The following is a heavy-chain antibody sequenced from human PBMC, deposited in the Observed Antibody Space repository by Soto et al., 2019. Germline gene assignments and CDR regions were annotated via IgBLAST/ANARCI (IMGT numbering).Heavy chain of an antibody. CDR1: GGSISGEGSY. D-gene: IGHD6-13*01. J-gene: IGHJ5*02. CDR3: ARAWTATAGWANWFDR. CDR2: IHYSGST. V-gene: IGHV4-31*03. Sequence: QVQLQESGPGLVEPSQTLSLTCTVSGGSISGEGSYWRWIRQYSGRGLEWIGYIHYSGSTYSNPSLKSRVTISVDPSKTQFFLKLPSVTAADTAVYYCARAWTATAGWANWFDRWGQGTLVTVSS.